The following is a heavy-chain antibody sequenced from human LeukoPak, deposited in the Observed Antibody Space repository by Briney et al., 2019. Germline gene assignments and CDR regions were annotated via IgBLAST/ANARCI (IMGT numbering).Heavy chain of an antibody. CDR3: ARGWHYYDSSGYYYSGGFGFDP. CDR1: GGSISSYY. V-gene: IGHV4-59*01. D-gene: IGHD3-22*01. Sequence: SETLSLTCTVSGGSISSYYWSWIRQPPGKGLEWIGYIYYSGSTNYNPSLKSRVTISVDTSKNQFSLKLSSVTAADTAVYYCARGWHYYDSSGYYYSGGFGFDPWGQGTLVTVSS. J-gene: IGHJ5*02. CDR2: IYYSGST.